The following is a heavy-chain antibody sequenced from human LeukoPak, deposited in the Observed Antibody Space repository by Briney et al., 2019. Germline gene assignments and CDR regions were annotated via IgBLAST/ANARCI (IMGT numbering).Heavy chain of an antibody. CDR1: GYSFTTYW. V-gene: IGHV5-51*01. CDR2: IDPGNSDT. D-gene: IGHD2-15*01. CDR3: TRLIGYCSGGSCYCDY. J-gene: IGHJ4*02. Sequence: GESLKISCKVSGYSFTTYWIGWVRQMPGRGLEWTGIIDPGNSDTSYSPSFQGQVTISADRSISTAYLQWSSLKASDTAMYYCTRLIGYCSGGSCYCDYWGQGTLVTVSS.